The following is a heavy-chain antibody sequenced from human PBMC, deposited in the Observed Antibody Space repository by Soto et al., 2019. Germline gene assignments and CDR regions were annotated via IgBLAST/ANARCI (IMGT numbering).Heavy chain of an antibody. J-gene: IGHJ3*02. D-gene: IGHD6-13*01. CDR2: IYFSGSA. CDR1: GGSISSGGYY. CDR3: ARDRIAAEAFDI. V-gene: IGHV4-31*03. Sequence: SETLSLTCTVSGGSISSGGYYWSWIRQRPGKGLEWIGYIYFSGSAYYTPSLKSRVTISVDTSKNQFFLKLSSVTAADTAVYYCARDRIAAEAFDIWGQGTLVTVSS.